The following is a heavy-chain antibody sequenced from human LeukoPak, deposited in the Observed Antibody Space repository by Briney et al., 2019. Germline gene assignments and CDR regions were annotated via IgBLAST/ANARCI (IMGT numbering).Heavy chain of an antibody. Sequence: GGSLRLSCAASGFTFNKYAMNWVRQPPGKGLEWVSGIGTAGEIYYPGSVKGRFTISRENAKNSLYLQMNSLRAGDTAVYYCARAAYSSTWYSRYFDLWGRGTLVTVSS. D-gene: IGHD6-13*01. V-gene: IGHV3-13*01. J-gene: IGHJ2*01. CDR2: IGTAGEI. CDR1: GFTFNKYA. CDR3: ARAAYSSTWYSRYFDL.